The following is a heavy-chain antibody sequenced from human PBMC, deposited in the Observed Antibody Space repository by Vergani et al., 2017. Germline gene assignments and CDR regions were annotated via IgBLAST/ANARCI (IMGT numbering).Heavy chain of an antibody. CDR1: GGTFSSYA. V-gene: IGHV1-69*12. J-gene: IGHJ4*02. Sequence: QVQLVQSGAEVKKPGSSVKVSCKASGGTFSSYAISWVRQAPGQGLEWMGGIIPIFGTANYAQKFQGRVTITADESTSTAYMELSSLRSEVTAVYYCARDISTYYDILTGYYYFDYWGQGTLVTVSS. D-gene: IGHD3-9*01. CDR2: IIPIFGTA. CDR3: ARDISTYYDILTGYYYFDY.